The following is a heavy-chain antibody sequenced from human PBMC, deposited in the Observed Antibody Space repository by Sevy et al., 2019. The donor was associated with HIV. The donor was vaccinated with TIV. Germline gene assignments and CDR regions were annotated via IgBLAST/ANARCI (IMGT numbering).Heavy chain of an antibody. Sequence: GGSLRLSCAASGFTFSSYEMNWVRQAPGKGLEWVSYISSSGSTIYYVDSVKGRFTISRDNAKNSLYLQMNSLRAEDTAVYYCARIAAAGTWSDYWGQGTLVTVSS. CDR3: ARIAAAGTWSDY. CDR2: ISSSGSTI. J-gene: IGHJ4*02. CDR1: GFTFSSYE. D-gene: IGHD6-13*01. V-gene: IGHV3-48*03.